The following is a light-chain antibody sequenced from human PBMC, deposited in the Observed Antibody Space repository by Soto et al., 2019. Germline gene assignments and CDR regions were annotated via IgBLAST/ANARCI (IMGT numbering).Light chain of an antibody. CDR3: QQRHMWPIT. J-gene: IGKJ5*01. Sequence: EIVLTQSPATLSLSPGERATLSFGASQSFGGLLAWYQQKPGQAPRVLIYDAYNRATGIPPRFSGSGSGTDFTLTISSLEPEDSAVYYCQQRHMWPITFGQGTRLEIK. CDR1: QSFGGL. CDR2: DAY. V-gene: IGKV3-11*01.